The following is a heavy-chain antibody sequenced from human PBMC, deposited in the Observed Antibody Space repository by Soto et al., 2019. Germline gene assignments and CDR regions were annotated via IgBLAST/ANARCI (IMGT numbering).Heavy chain of an antibody. Sequence: SETLSLTCAVYGGSFSGYYWSWIRQPPGKGLEWIGEINHSGSTNYNPSLKSRVTISVDTSKNHFSLKLSSVTAADTAVYYCERHGMAAVTQWGRGTLVTSPQ. CDR3: ERHGMAAVTQ. J-gene: IGHJ4*02. V-gene: IGHV4-34*01. CDR2: INHSGST. D-gene: IGHD4-4*01. CDR1: GGSFSGYY.